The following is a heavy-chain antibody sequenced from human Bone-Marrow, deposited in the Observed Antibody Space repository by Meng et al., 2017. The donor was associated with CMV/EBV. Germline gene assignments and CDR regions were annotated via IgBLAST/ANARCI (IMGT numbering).Heavy chain of an antibody. CDR3: EKDEGGSYNHFFDY. Sequence: GESLKISCAASGFTFSSYAMSWVRQAPGKGLEWVSVMYGRSTITYHADSVKGRFTITRENSKNTVYLQMNNLRAEDHAVYYGEKDEGGSYNHFFDYWGQGTLVTVSS. CDR1: GFTFSSYA. D-gene: IGHD1-26*01. V-gene: IGHV3-23*03. CDR2: MYGRSTIT. J-gene: IGHJ4*02.